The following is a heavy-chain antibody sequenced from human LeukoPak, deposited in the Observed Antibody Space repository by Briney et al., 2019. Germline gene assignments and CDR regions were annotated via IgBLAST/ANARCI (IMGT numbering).Heavy chain of an antibody. CDR3: ARDITGTTPN. D-gene: IGHD1-7*01. CDR2: IKGNRGGT. V-gene: IGHV1-2*06. CDR1: GYTFIGSY. Sequence: ASVKVSCKASGYTFIGSYMHWVRQAPRQGLEWVGRIKGNRGGTNEGQKVQGRVAMTSDTSISTAYRELSRLRSYDTAVYYCARDITGTTPNWGQGTRVTVSS. J-gene: IGHJ4*02.